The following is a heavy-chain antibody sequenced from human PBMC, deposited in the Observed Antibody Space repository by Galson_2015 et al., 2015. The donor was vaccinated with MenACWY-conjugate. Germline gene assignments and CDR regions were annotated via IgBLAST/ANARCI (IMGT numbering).Heavy chain of an antibody. Sequence: SLRLSCAASGFTFSSYRMNWVRQAPGKGLEWVSSISSSSSYIYYADSVKGRFTISRDNAKNSLYLQMNSLRAEDTAVYYCARGFLYYYDGSGYYDYYFDYWGQGTLVTVSS. CDR2: ISSSSSYI. CDR3: ARGFLYYYDGSGYYDYYFDY. V-gene: IGHV3-21*01. J-gene: IGHJ4*02. CDR1: GFTFSSYR. D-gene: IGHD3-22*01.